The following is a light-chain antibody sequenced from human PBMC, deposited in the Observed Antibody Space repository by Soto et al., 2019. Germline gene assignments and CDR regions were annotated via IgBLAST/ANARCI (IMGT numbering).Light chain of an antibody. J-gene: IGKJ4*01. Sequence: DVQMTQSPSSLSASVVDSVTISCRSSQNIGTHLNWYQHKPGRAPKLLIYAASTLQSEVPSRFSGSGSGTDFTLTISDLKPEDFANYACQPSHSAPLTFGGGTKVESK. CDR3: QPSHSAPLT. CDR1: QNIGTH. CDR2: AAS. V-gene: IGKV1-39*01.